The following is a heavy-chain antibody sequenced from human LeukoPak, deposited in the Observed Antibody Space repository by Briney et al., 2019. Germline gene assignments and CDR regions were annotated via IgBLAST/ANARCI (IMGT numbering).Heavy chain of an antibody. CDR2: ISSSSSYI. CDR1: GFTFSSYS. V-gene: IGHV3-21*01. J-gene: IGHJ4*02. CDR3: AREEGTDCGGDCYSGY. Sequence: PGGSLRLSCGASGFTFSSYSMNGVRQAPGKGPEWVSSISSSSSYIYYADSVKGRFTVSRDNAKNSLYLQMNSLRAEDTAVYYCAREEGTDCGGDCYSGYWGQGTLVTVSS. D-gene: IGHD2-21*02.